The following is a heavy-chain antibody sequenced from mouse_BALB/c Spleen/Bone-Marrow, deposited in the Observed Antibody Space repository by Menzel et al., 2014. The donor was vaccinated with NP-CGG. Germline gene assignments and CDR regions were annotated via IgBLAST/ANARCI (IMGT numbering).Heavy chain of an antibody. CDR3: ARHPIYYYGSSWGNYAMDY. J-gene: IGHJ4*01. Sequence: EVKLQESGGGLVQPGGSLKLSCAASGFTFSSYTMSWVRQTPEKRLEWVAYISNGGGSTHYPDTVKGRSTISRDNAKNTLYLQMSSLKSEDTAMYYCARHPIYYYGSSWGNYAMDYWGQGTSVTVSS. CDR2: ISNGGGST. CDR1: GFTFSSYT. V-gene: IGHV5-12-2*01. D-gene: IGHD1-1*01.